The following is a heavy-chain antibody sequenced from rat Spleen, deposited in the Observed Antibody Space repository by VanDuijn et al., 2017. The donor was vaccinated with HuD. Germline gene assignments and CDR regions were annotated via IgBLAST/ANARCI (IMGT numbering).Heavy chain of an antibody. D-gene: IGHD1-11*01. CDR1: GFTFSYYG. V-gene: IGHV5-29*01. Sequence: EVQLVESGGGLVQPGRSLKLSCAASGFTFSYYGMAWVRQTPARGLEWVATISYDGSSTYYRDSVKGRFTISRDNAKTTLYLHMDSLRSEDTATYYCSRGGATRFDYWGQGVMVTVSS. CDR3: SRGGATRFDY. J-gene: IGHJ2*01. CDR2: ISYDGSST.